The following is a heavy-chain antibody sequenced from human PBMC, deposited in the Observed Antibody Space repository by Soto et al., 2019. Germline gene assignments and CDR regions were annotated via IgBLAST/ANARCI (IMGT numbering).Heavy chain of an antibody. CDR1: GYSFTSYW. D-gene: IGHD3-10*01. V-gene: IGHV5-51*01. J-gene: IGHJ3*02. CDR2: IYPGDSDT. CDR3: ATPRSTMVRGDDAFDI. Sequence: GESLKISCNGSGYSFTSYWIGWVRQMPGKGLEWMGIIYPGDSDTRYSPSFQGQVTISADKSISTAYLQWSSLKASDTAMYYCATPRSTMVRGDDAFDIWGQRTTAPV.